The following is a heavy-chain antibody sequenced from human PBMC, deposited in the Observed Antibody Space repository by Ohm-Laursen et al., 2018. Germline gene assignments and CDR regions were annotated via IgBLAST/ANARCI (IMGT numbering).Heavy chain of an antibody. CDR2: IHYSGST. D-gene: IGHD1-1*01. CDR1: GGSISSYY. Sequence: SETLSLTCTVSGGSISSYYWSWIQQPPGKGLEWIGYIHYSGSTNYNPSLKSRVTISVDTSKNQFSLKLSSATAADTAVYYCARYTAPCYYYGMDVWGQGTTVTVSS. J-gene: IGHJ6*02. CDR3: ARYTAPCYYYGMDV. V-gene: IGHV4-59*01.